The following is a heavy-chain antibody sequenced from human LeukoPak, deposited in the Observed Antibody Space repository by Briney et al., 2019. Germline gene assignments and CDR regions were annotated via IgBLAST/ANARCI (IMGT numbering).Heavy chain of an antibody. CDR1: GYSFIDYY. Sequence: ASVNVSCKATGYSFIDYYMHWVRQAPGQGLEWMGRINPNSGGTNYAQEFQGRVTMTRDTSISTAYMELSSLRSDDAAVYFCARDTSANGFDIWGQGTMVTVSS. CDR3: ARDTSANGFDI. J-gene: IGHJ3*02. CDR2: INPNSGGT. V-gene: IGHV1-2*06.